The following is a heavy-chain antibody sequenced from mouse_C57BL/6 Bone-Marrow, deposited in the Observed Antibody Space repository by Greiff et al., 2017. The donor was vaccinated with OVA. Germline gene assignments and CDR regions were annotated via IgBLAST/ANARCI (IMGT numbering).Heavy chain of an antibody. V-gene: IGHV1-64*01. J-gene: IGHJ2*01. Sequence: QVQLQQPGAELVKPGASVKLSCKASGYTFTSYWMHWVKQRPGQGLEWIGMIHPNSGSTNYNEKFKSKATLTVDTSSRTAYMQLSSLTSEVSAVYYCARSPFSILDYWGQGTTLTVSS. CDR2: IHPNSGST. CDR1: GYTFTSYW. D-gene: IGHD2-10*02. CDR3: ARSPFSILDY.